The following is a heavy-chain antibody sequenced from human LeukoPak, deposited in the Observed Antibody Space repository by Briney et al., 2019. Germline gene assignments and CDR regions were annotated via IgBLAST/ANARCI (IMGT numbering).Heavy chain of an antibody. CDR2: IYYSGST. J-gene: IGHJ4*02. V-gene: IGHV4-61*01. Sequence: SETLSLTCTVSGGSVSSGSYYWTWIRQPPGKGLEWIGYIYYSGSTNYNPSLKSQVTISVDTSKNQFSLKLSSVTAADTAVYYCAREGYSGNFDYWGQGTLVTVSS. CDR3: AREGYSGNFDY. CDR1: GGSVSSGSYY. D-gene: IGHD4-23*01.